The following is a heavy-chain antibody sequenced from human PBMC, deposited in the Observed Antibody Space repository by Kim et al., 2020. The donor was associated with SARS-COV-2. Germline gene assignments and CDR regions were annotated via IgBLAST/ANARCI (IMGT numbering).Heavy chain of an antibody. D-gene: IGHD3-10*01. CDR1: DFTVSDNY. CDR2: LYNGGNT. CDR3: ATDRGSGFDP. J-gene: IGHJ5*02. V-gene: IGHV3-53*01. Sequence: GGSLRLSCVFSDFTVSDNYMTWVRQAPGKGLEWVSLLYNGGNTYYADSVRGRFTIPRDRSKKTLYLQMNSLRAEDTAVYFWATDRGSGFDPWGPGTLVAVSS.